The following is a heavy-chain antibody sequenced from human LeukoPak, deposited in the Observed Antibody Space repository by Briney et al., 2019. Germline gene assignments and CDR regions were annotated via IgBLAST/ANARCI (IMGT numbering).Heavy chain of an antibody. J-gene: IGHJ4*02. CDR3: SRGGNRFGGFYFDY. CDR1: GGSISSYY. V-gene: IGHV4-59*12. Sequence: SETLSLTCTVSGGSISSYYWSWIRQPPGKGLEWIGYIYYSGSTSYNPSLKSRVSISVDTSKNQFSLKLTSVTAADTAVYYCSRGGNRFGGFYFDYWGRGTLVTVSS. D-gene: IGHD3-10*01. CDR2: IYYSGST.